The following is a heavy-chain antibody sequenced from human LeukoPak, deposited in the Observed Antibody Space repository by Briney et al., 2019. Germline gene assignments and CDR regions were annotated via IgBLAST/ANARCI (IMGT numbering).Heavy chain of an antibody. CDR1: GGSISSYY. V-gene: IGHV4-59*01. D-gene: IGHD6-13*01. J-gene: IGHJ4*02. CDR3: AREGSSSWFQYYFDY. CDR2: IYYSGST. Sequence: SETLSLTCTVSGGSISSYYWSWIRQPPGKGLEWIGYIYYSGSTNYNPSLKSRVTISVDTSKNQFSLKLSSVTAADTAVYYCAREGSSSWFQYYFDYWGQRTLVTVSS.